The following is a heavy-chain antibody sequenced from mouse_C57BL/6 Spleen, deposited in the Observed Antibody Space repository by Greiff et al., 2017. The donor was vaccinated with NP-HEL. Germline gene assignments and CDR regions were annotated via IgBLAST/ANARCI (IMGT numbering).Heavy chain of an antibody. D-gene: IGHD3-2*02. CDR1: GYTFTSYW. V-gene: IGHV1-53*01. CDR2: INPRNGGT. Sequence: QVQLKQPGTELVQPGASVKLSCKASGYTFTSYWMHWVKQRPGQGLEWIGNINPRNGGTNYNEKFKSKATQTVDKSSRTAHMQLSSLTSEDSAVYYCARSSTAQGHYWGQGTTLTVSS. CDR3: ARSSTAQGHY. J-gene: IGHJ2*01.